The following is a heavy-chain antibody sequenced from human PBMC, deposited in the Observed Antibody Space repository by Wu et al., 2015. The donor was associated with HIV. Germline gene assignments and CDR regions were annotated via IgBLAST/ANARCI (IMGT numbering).Heavy chain of an antibody. D-gene: IGHD2-2*01. CDR1: GGTFSSYA. Sequence: QVQLVQSGAELKKPGSSVKVSCKASGGTFSSYAISWVRQAPGQGLQWMGRIIPIFGTVNYAQKFRGRVTITADESTSTAYMELTSLRSEDTAVYYCARDLLPTTSWTDSYYYGMDVWGQGTTVTVAS. CDR2: IIPIFGTV. CDR3: ARDLLPTTSWTDSYYYGMDV. V-gene: IGHV1-69*13. J-gene: IGHJ6*02.